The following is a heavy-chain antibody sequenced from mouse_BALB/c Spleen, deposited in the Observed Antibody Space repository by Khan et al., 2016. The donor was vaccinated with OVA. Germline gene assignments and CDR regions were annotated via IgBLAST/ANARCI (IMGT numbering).Heavy chain of an antibody. CDR3: TRGSDYSRDD. D-gene: IGHD1-1*01. Sequence: VQLQESGAELVRPGASVTLSCKASGYTFTDYEMHWVKQTPVHGLEWIGAIDPETDSTAYNQKFKGKATLTADKSSNTASMELRSLKSEDSAVYYCTRGSDYSRDDWGQGTSGTVSS. CDR2: IDPETDST. J-gene: IGHJ4*01. CDR1: GYTFTDYE. V-gene: IGHV1-15*01.